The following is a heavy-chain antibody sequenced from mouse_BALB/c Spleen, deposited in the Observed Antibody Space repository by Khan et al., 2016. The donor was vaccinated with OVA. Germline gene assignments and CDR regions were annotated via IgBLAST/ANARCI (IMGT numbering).Heavy chain of an antibody. V-gene: IGHV1S34*01. Sequence: LVKTGASVKISCKASGYSFTGYYMHWVKRSHGKSLEWIGYISCYNGSTTYNQKFKGKATLTVDTSSSTVYMQFNSLTSEDSAVYYRERGVYCGSSSFAYWGQGTMVTVST. CDR1: GYSFTGYY. CDR2: ISCYNGST. J-gene: IGHJ3*01. CDR3: ERGVYCGSSSFAY. D-gene: IGHD1-1*01.